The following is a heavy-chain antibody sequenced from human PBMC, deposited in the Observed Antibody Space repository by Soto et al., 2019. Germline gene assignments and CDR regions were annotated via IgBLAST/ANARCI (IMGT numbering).Heavy chain of an antibody. D-gene: IGHD6-6*01. V-gene: IGHV1-69*06. Sequence: SVKVSCKASGGTFSSYAISWVRQAPGEGLEWMGGIIPIFGTANYAQKFQGRVTMTADKSTSTAYMELSGLRSEDTAVYYCARGPEQLGPYICYDPWGHGTRVTVSS. CDR3: ARGPEQLGPYICYDP. J-gene: IGHJ5*02. CDR1: GGTFSSYA. CDR2: IIPIFGTA.